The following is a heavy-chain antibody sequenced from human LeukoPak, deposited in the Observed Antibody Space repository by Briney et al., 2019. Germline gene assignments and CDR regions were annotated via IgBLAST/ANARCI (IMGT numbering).Heavy chain of an antibody. CDR2: INPSGGST. V-gene: IGHV1-46*01. Sequence: ASVKVSCKASGYTFTSYYMHWVRQAPGQGLEWMGIINPSGGSTRYAQKFQGRVAMTRDTSTSTVYMELSSLRSEDTAVYYCARVAAAGGDYWGQGTLVTVSS. J-gene: IGHJ4*02. D-gene: IGHD6-13*01. CDR3: ARVAAAGGDY. CDR1: GYTFTSYY.